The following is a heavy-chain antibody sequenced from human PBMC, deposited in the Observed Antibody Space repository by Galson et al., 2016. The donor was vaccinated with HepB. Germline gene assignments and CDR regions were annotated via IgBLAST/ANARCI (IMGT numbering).Heavy chain of an antibody. V-gene: IGHV3-30*18. CDR3: AKEDGGSGSYLGY. CDR1: GFIFSSYG. J-gene: IGHJ4*02. D-gene: IGHD3-10*01. Sequence: SLRLSCAASGFIFSSYGMHWVRQAPGKGLEWVSVISKDGRIKNYAESEKGRFTISRDNSKNTLYLQINTLRVEDTAVYYCAKEDGGSGSYLGYWGQGTLVTVSS. CDR2: ISKDGRIK.